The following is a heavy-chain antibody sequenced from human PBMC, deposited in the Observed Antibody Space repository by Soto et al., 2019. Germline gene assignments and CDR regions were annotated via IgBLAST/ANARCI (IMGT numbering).Heavy chain of an antibody. D-gene: IGHD2-15*01. Sequence: GESLKISCKGSGYSFTSYWISWVRQMPGKGLEWMGRIDPSDSYTNYSPSFQGHVTISADKSISTAYLQWSSLKASDTAMYYCARQEVVVAATRTYYYYGMDVWGQGTTVTAP. CDR2: IDPSDSYT. V-gene: IGHV5-10-1*01. CDR3: ARQEVVVAATRTYYYYGMDV. CDR1: GYSFTSYW. J-gene: IGHJ6*02.